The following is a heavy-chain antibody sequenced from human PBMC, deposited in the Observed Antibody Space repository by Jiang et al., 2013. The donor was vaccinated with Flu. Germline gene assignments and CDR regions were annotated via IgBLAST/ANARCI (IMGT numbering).Heavy chain of an antibody. Sequence: GPGLVKPSGTLSLTCAVSGGSISSSNWWSWVRQPPGKGLEWIGEIYHSGSTNYNPSLKSRVTISVDKSKNQFSLKLSSVTAADTAVYYCARDGRNYDRGKGGFRFDPWGQGTLVTVSS. D-gene: IGHD3-22*01. J-gene: IGHJ5*02. CDR1: GGSISSSNW. CDR2: IYHSGST. V-gene: IGHV4-4*02. CDR3: ARDGRNYDRGKGGFRFDP.